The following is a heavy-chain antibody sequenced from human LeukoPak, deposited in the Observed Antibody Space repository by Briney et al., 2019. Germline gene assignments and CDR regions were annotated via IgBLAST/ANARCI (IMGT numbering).Heavy chain of an antibody. J-gene: IGHJ4*02. D-gene: IGHD1-1*01. CDR3: AKEGDWNLDY. CDR1: DFNLRRNW. V-gene: IGHV3-7*04. CDR2: IKGDGSEK. Sequence: GGSLRLSCVASDFNLRRNWMGWVRQAPGEGREWVANIKGDGSEKNYVDCVEGRFSISRDHAKNSLYLEMNSLRAEDTGVYYCAKEGDWNLDYWGQGALVTVSS.